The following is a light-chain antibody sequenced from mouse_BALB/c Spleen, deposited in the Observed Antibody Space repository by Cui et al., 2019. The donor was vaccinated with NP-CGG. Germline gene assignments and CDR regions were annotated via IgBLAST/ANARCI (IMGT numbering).Light chain of an antibody. Sequence: AVFTQQSAPTTSPGETVTLTCRSSTGAVTTSNYANWVQEKPDHLFTGLIGGTNNRAPGVPARFSGSLIGDKAALTITGAQTEDEAMYFCALWYSNHFVFGGGTKLTVL. J-gene: IGLJ1*01. CDR2: GTN. V-gene: IGLV1*01. CDR3: ALWYSNHFV. CDR1: TGAVTTSNY.